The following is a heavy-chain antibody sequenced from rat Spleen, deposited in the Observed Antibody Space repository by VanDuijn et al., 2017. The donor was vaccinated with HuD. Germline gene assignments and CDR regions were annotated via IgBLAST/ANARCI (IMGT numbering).Heavy chain of an antibody. D-gene: IGHD1-2*01. CDR3: ARHYYSSYTQFAY. CDR2: ITYDGSRI. CDR1: GFTFSDYA. Sequence: EVQLVESGGGLVQPGRSLKLSCAASGFTFSDYAMAWVRQAPKKGLEWVATITYDGSRIHYRDSVKGRFTISRDNAKNTLYLQMDSLRSEDTATYYCARHYYSSYTQFAYWGQGTLVTVSS. V-gene: IGHV5-17*01. J-gene: IGHJ3*01.